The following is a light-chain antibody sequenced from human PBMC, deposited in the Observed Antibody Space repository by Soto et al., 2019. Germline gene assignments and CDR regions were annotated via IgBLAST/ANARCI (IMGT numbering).Light chain of an antibody. CDR1: QTVSSS. J-gene: IGKJ4*01. Sequence: EIVLTQSPATLSLSPGERATLSCRASQTVSSSLAWYQQKPGQAPRLLIYEASNRATGIPARFSGSGSGANFDLTISRLEPENFALYYCQQHINWPLTFGGGTKVEIK. V-gene: IGKV3-11*01. CDR2: EAS. CDR3: QQHINWPLT.